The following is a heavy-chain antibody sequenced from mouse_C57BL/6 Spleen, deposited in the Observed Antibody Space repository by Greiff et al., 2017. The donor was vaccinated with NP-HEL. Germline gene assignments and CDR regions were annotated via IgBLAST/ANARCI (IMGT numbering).Heavy chain of an antibody. CDR3: ARGDGYACAY. Sequence: QVQLQQSGPELVKPGASVKISCKASGYAFSSSWMNWVKQRPGKGLEWIGRIYPGDGDTNYNGKFKGKATLTADKSSSTAYMQLSSLTSEDSAVYFCARGDGYACAYWGQGTLVTVSA. CDR2: IYPGDGDT. D-gene: IGHD2-2*01. CDR1: GYAFSSSW. J-gene: IGHJ3*01. V-gene: IGHV1-82*01.